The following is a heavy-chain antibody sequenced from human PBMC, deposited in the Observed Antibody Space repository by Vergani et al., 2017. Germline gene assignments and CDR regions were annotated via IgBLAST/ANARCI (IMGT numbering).Heavy chain of an antibody. J-gene: IGHJ4*02. CDR1: GFSFNTYG. D-gene: IGHD4-17*01. CDR2: IGYDGRIK. Sequence: QVQLVETGGGVVQPGGSLRVYCATSGFSFNTYGAHWVRQAPGKGLEWVAFIGYDGRIKYNVDSVKGRFTISRDTSKKTLSLQMRSLRADDTAVYYCAKXGRENSDYGYFDYWGQGTLVTVSS. V-gene: IGHV3-30*02. CDR3: AKXGRENSDYGYFDY.